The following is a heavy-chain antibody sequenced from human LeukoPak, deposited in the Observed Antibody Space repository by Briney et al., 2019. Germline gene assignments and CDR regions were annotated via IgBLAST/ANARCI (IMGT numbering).Heavy chain of an antibody. Sequence: SETLSLTCTVSGGSISSSNYYWGWIRQPPGKGLEWIGSIYYSGSTYYNPSLKSRVTISVDTSKNQLSLKLSSVTAADTAVYYCARQGTTVTTLSWFDPWGQGTLVTVSS. V-gene: IGHV4-39*01. J-gene: IGHJ5*02. CDR2: IYYSGST. D-gene: IGHD4-17*01. CDR1: GGSISSSNYY. CDR3: ARQGTTVTTLSWFDP.